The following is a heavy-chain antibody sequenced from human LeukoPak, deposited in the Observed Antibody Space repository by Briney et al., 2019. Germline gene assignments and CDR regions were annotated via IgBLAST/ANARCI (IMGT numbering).Heavy chain of an antibody. CDR1: GYSISSGYY. Sequence: PSETLSLTCAVSGYSISSGYYWGWIRQPPGKGLEWIGSIYHSGSPYYNPSLKSRVTISVDTSKNQFSLKLSSVTAADTAVYYCARGSPVSDYWGQGTLVTVSS. J-gene: IGHJ4*02. V-gene: IGHV4-38-2*01. CDR3: ARGSPVSDY. D-gene: IGHD3-10*01. CDR2: IYHSGSP.